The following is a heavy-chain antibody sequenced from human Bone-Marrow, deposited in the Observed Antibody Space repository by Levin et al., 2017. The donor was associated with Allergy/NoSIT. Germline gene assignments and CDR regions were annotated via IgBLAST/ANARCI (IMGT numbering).Heavy chain of an antibody. Sequence: PGGSLRLSCAASEFTFSTYSMNWVRQAPGKGLEWLSYISSSSHTIYYADSVKGRFTISRDNAKRSLYLQMNSLRAEDTAVYYCARAYYDFWRGYSPYSYSYGMDVWGQGTTVTVSS. CDR1: EFTFSTYS. D-gene: IGHD3-3*01. J-gene: IGHJ6*02. CDR2: ISSSSHTI. CDR3: ARAYYDFWRGYSPYSYSYGMDV. V-gene: IGHV3-48*04.